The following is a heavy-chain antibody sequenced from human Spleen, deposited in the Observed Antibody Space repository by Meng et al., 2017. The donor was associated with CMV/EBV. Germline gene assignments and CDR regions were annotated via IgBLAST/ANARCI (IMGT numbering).Heavy chain of an antibody. J-gene: IGHJ4*02. V-gene: IGHV4-30-4*08. Sequence: SETLSLTCTVSGGSISGGDYYWSWIRQPPGKGLEWIGYIYYSGITYYNPSLKGRVTISVDTSKNQFSLKLSSVTAADTAVYYCARQDSSRAPDYWGQGTLVTVSS. CDR3: ARQDSSRAPDY. CDR1: GGSISGGDYY. CDR2: IYYSGIT. D-gene: IGHD3-22*01.